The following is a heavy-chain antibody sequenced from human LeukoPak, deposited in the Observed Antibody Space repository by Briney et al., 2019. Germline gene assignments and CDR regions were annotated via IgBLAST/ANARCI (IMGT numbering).Heavy chain of an antibody. V-gene: IGHV1-2*02. Sequence: ASVKVSCKASGYTFTDYYMHWVRQAPGQGLEWMGWINPDTGGTNYAQNFQGRVTMTRDASISTAYMELSRLTSDDTAAYYCATTHSGTYYDHFDYWGQGTLVTVSS. CDR2: INPDTGGT. CDR3: ATTHSGTYYDHFDY. J-gene: IGHJ4*02. D-gene: IGHD1-26*01. CDR1: GYTFTDYY.